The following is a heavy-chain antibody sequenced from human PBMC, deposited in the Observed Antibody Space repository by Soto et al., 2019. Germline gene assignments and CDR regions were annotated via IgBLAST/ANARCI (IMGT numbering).Heavy chain of an antibody. CDR3: ERGANTPMIVVVTDH. V-gene: IGHV1-69*02. Sequence: QVQLVQSGAEVKKPGSSVKVSCKASGGTFSSYTISWVRQAPGQGLEWMGRIIPILGIANYAQKFQGRVTNTADQSTSTAYMELSRLRSEDTAVYYCERGANTPMIVVVTDHWGQGTLVTVSS. CDR2: IIPILGIA. CDR1: GGTFSSYT. D-gene: IGHD3-22*01. J-gene: IGHJ4*02.